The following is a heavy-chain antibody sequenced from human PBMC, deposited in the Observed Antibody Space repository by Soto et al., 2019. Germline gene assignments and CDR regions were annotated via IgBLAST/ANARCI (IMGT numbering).Heavy chain of an antibody. CDR1: GFTFSSYG. D-gene: IGHD6-19*01. V-gene: IGHV3-30*18. J-gene: IGHJ5*02. CDR2: ISYDGSNK. CDR3: AKDPSFRYSSGWFNWFDP. Sequence: GSLRLSCAASGFTFSSYGMHWVRQAPGKGLEWVAVISYDGSNKYYADSVKGRFTISRDNSKNTLYLQMNSLRAEDTAVYYCAKDPSFRYSSGWFNWFDPWGQGTLVTVSS.